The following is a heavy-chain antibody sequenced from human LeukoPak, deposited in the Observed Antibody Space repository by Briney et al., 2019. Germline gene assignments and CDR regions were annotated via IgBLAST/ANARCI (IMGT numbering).Heavy chain of an antibody. CDR1: GDSVSSNSAG. J-gene: IGHJ5*02. CDR3: ARQEYSGSYGWLPGGFDP. Sequence: SQTLSLTCAISGDSVSSNSAGWNWIRQSPSRGLEWLGRTYYRSKWYNDFAPSVRNRITINPDTSKNQFSLKLSSVTAADTAVYYCARQEYSGSYGWLPGGFDPWGQGTLVTVSS. CDR2: TYYRSKWYN. V-gene: IGHV6-1*01. D-gene: IGHD1-26*01.